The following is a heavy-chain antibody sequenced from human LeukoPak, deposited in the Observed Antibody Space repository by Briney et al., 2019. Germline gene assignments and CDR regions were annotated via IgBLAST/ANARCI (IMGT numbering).Heavy chain of an antibody. CDR2: ISGSGGTT. CDR1: GFTFSSYA. V-gene: IGHV3-23*01. J-gene: IGHJ3*02. Sequence: GGSLRPSCAASGFTFSSYAMSWVRQAPGKGLEWVSGISGSGGTTYYADSVKGRFAISRGNSKNTLYLEMDSLRAEDTAVYYCAKGKRRQTADDAFDIWGQGTMVTVSS. CDR3: AKGKRRQTADDAFDI.